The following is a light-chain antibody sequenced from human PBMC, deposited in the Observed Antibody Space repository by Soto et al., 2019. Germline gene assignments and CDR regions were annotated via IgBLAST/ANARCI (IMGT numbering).Light chain of an antibody. J-gene: IGKJ4*01. CDR3: QQANSFPHT. CDR1: QGINNW. Sequence: DIQMTQSPSSVSASIGDRVTITCRASQGINNWLAWYQQTPGKAPNLLIYATSTLQSGVPSRFSGSGSGIEFTLAISSLQPEDFATYYCQQANSFPHTVGGGIKLEIK. CDR2: ATS. V-gene: IGKV1-12*01.